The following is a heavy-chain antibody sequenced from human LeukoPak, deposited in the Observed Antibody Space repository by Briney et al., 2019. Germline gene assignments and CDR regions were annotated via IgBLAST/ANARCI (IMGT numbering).Heavy chain of an antibody. J-gene: IGHJ4*02. V-gene: IGHV7-4-1*02. CDR2: INTNTGNP. Sequence: ASVKVSCKASGYTFTSYDINWVRQAPGQGLEWMGWINTNTGNPTYAQGFTGRFVFSLDTSVSTAYLQISSLKAEDTAVYYCARGGVTDYSNYVTDFDYWGQGTLVTVSS. CDR3: ARGGVTDYSNYVTDFDY. D-gene: IGHD4-11*01. CDR1: GYTFTSYD.